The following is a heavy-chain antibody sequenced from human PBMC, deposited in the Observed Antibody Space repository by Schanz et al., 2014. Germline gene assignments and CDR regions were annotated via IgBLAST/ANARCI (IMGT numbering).Heavy chain of an antibody. CDR2: INTANGNA. J-gene: IGHJ3*02. D-gene: IGHD2-21*01. Sequence: QVQVVKSGAELKKPGASVKVSCKASGYTLSSHGIHWLRQAPGQSLEWMGWINTANGNAKYSANFQARVTITRDTSATTAYIELTILRSEDTAVDYCARDLPYCDGGKCYSDGFDIWGQGTLVTISS. CDR1: GYTLSSHG. CDR3: ARDLPYCDGGKCYSDGFDI. V-gene: IGHV1-3*04.